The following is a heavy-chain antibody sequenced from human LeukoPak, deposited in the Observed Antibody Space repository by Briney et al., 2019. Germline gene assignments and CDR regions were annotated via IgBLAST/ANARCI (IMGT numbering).Heavy chain of an antibody. Sequence: GGSLRLSCAASGFTFSSYAMNWVRQAPGKGLEWVSAISGSGGSTYYADSVKGRFTISRDNSKNTLYLQMNSLRAEDTAVYYCAKADVVVVVAATRYWGQGTLVTVSS. V-gene: IGHV3-23*01. CDR1: GFTFSSYA. J-gene: IGHJ4*02. CDR2: ISGSGGST. CDR3: AKADVVVVVAATRY. D-gene: IGHD2-15*01.